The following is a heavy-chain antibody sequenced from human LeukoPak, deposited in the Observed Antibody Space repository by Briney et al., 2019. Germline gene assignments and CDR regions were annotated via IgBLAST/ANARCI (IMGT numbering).Heavy chain of an antibody. D-gene: IGHD5-12*01. J-gene: IGHJ4*02. CDR2: IKSDGSST. V-gene: IGHV3-74*01. Sequence: GGSLRLSCAASGFSSSSYWMYWVRQVAGKGLVWVSRIKSDGSSTSYADSVKGRFTISRDNAKNTLYLQMNSLRVEDTAVYYCTTLYGGSLDYWGQGTLVTVSS. CDR3: TTLYGGSLDY. CDR1: GFSSSSYW.